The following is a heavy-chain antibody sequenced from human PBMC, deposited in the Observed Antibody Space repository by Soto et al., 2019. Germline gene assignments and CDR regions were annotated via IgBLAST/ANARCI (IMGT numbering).Heavy chain of an antibody. J-gene: IGHJ6*03. V-gene: IGHV3-23*01. CDR3: AKCRAPYCSSTICYSYYYSMDV. CDR1: GFTFSSYA. D-gene: IGHD2-2*01. Sequence: EVQVLESGGDLVQPGGSLRLSCAVSGFTFSSYAMSWVRQAPGKGLEWVSLISGSGDSTYYADSVKGRFTISRDNSKNTLYLQMNSLRTEDTAVYYCAKCRAPYCSSTICYSYYYSMDVWGKGTTVTVSS. CDR2: ISGSGDST.